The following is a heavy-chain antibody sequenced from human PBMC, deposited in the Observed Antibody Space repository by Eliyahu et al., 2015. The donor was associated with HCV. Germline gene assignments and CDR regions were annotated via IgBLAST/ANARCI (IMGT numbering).Heavy chain of an antibody. J-gene: IGHJ5*02. V-gene: IGHV1-2*06. Sequence: QVQLVQSGAEVKXPGASXKVSXKXSGXTFTGYFMHWVRQAPGQGLXWMGRINPNSGDTNYAQKFQGRVTMTRDTSISAAYMELSRLRSDDTAVYYCARDGGTYTAWFDPWGQGTLVIVSS. CDR2: INPNSGDT. CDR1: GXTFTGYF. CDR3: ARDGGTYTAWFDP. D-gene: IGHD2-2*02.